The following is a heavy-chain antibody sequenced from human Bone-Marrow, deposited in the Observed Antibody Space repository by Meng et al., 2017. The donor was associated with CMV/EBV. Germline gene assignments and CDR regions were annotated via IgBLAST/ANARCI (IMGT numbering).Heavy chain of an antibody. J-gene: IGHJ4*02. D-gene: IGHD1-26*01. CDR1: GYTFTSYG. CDR2: ISAYNGNT. CDR3: ARDSGSYHFDY. V-gene: IGHV1-18*01. Sequence: QVQLVQSGAEVKKPGASVKVSCKASGYTFTSYGISWVRQAPGQGLEWMGWISAYNGNTNYAQKLQGRVTMTRDTSISTAYMELSRLRSDDTAVYYCARDSGSYHFDYWGQGTLVTVSS.